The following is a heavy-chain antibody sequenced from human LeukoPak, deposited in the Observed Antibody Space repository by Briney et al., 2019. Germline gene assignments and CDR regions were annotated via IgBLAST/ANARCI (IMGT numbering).Heavy chain of an antibody. CDR2: ISWNSGSI. J-gene: IGHJ6*04. D-gene: IGHD3-10*02. Sequence: GGSLRLSCAASGFTFDGYAMHWVRQAPGKGLEWVSGISWNSGSIVYADSVRGRFTISRDNAKNSLYLQMNSLRAEDTAVYYCAELGITMIGGVWGKGTTVTISS. CDR1: GFTFDGYA. CDR3: AELGITMIGGV. V-gene: IGHV3-9*01.